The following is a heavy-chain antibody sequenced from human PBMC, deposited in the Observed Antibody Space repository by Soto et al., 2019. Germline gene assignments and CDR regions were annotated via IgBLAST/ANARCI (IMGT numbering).Heavy chain of an antibody. D-gene: IGHD1-26*01. J-gene: IGHJ5*02. CDR1: GGSFSGYY. Sequence: QVQLQQWGAGLLKPSETLSLTCAVYGGSFSGYYWSWIRQPPGKGLEGIGEINHSGSTNYNPSLKSRVTISVDTSKNQFSLKLSSVTAADTAVYYCARVREPLTGGPWFDPWGQGTLVTVSS. CDR2: INHSGST. CDR3: ARVREPLTGGPWFDP. V-gene: IGHV4-34*01.